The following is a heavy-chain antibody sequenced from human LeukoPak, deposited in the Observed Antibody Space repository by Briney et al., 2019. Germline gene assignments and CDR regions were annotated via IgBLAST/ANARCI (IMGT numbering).Heavy chain of an antibody. V-gene: IGHV3-23*01. J-gene: IGHJ4*02. CDR3: AKDPYSTITTSGVDY. CDR1: GFTFSSYA. D-gene: IGHD4-11*01. CDR2: ISGSGGST. Sequence: GGSLRLSCAASGFTFSSYAMSWVRQAPGKWLEWVSAISGSGGSTYYADSVKGRLTISRDNSKNTLYLQMNTLRAEDTAVYFCAKDPYSTITTSGVDYWGQGTLVTVSS.